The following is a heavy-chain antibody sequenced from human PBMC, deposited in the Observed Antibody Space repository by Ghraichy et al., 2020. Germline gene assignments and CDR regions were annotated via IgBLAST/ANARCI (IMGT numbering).Heavy chain of an antibody. J-gene: IGHJ4*02. CDR1: GFTFSSYA. D-gene: IGHD4-17*01. CDR3: ARSATVRSLLYYFDY. V-gene: IGHV3-30-3*01. CDR2: ISYDGSNK. Sequence: GGSLRLSCAASGFTFSSYAMHWVRQAPGKGLDGVAVISYDGSNKYYADSVKGRFTITRDNSKNTVYLQMNSLRAEDTAVYYCARSATVRSLLYYFDYWGQGTLVTVSS.